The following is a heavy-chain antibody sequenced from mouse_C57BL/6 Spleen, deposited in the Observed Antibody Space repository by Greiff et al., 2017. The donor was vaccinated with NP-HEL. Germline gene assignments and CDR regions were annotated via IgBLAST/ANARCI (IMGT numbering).Heavy chain of an antibody. Sequence: EVQLVESGGGLVQPGGSLKLSCAASGFTFSDYGMAWVRQAPRKGPEWVAFISNLAYSIYYAATVTGRFTISRENAKNTLYLEMSSRRSEDTAMYYCARLWDWYFDVWGTGTTVTVSS. V-gene: IGHV5-15*01. CDR1: GFTFSDYG. D-gene: IGHD4-1*01. CDR2: ISNLAYSI. J-gene: IGHJ1*03. CDR3: ARLWDWYFDV.